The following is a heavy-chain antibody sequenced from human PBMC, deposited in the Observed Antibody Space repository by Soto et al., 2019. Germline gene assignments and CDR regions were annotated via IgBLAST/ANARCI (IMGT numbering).Heavy chain of an antibody. CDR1: GFSFSSYA. J-gene: IGHJ4*02. CDR2: ISARGGSL. Sequence: EVQLLEAGGGLVQPGGSLRLSCAASGFSFSSYAMVWVRQDPGKGLEWVSVISARGGSLYFADSVKGRFTISRDNGKNVLSLEMNSLRAEHTATYFCAKRSIKSSAAVDNWGQGTLVVVSS. V-gene: IGHV3-23*01. CDR3: AKRSIKSSAAVDN. D-gene: IGHD1-26*01.